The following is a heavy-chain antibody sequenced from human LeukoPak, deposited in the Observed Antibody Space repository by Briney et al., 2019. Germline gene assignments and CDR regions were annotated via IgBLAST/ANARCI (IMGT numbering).Heavy chain of an antibody. CDR2: INPNSGGT. V-gene: IGHV1-2*02. CDR1: GYTFTGYY. Sequence: ASVKVSCKASGYTFTGYYMHWVRQAPGQGLEWMGWINPNSGGTNYAHKFQGRVTMTRDTSISTAYMELSRLRSDDTAVYYCARNSRGYSYGADDYWGQGTLVTVSS. CDR3: ARNSRGYSYGADDY. J-gene: IGHJ4*02. D-gene: IGHD5-18*01.